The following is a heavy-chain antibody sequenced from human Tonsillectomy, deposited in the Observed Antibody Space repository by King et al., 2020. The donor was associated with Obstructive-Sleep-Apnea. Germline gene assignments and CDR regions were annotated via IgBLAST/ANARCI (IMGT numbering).Heavy chain of an antibody. V-gene: IGHV5-10-1*01. CDR1: GYSFTSYW. CDR2: IDPSDSYT. CDR3: ARPSWFGESFRDAFDI. Sequence: QLVQSGAEVKKPGESLRISCKGSGYSFTSYWISWVRQMPGKGLEWMGRIDPSDSYTNYSPSFQGHVTISADKSISTAYLQWSSLKASDTARYYCARPSWFGESFRDAFDIWAKGQWSPSLQ. D-gene: IGHD3-10*01. J-gene: IGHJ3*02.